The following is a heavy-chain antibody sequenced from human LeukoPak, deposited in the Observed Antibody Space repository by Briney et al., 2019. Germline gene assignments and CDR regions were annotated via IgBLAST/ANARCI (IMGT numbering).Heavy chain of an antibody. CDR3: ARGSSGSYLDAFDI. CDR1: GGSISSSSYY. D-gene: IGHD1-26*01. Sequence: SETLSLTCTVSGGSISSSSYYWGWIRQPPGKGLEWIGSIYYSGSTYYNPSLKSRVTISVDTSKNQFSLKLSSVTAADTAVYYCARGSSGSYLDAFDIWGQGTMVTVSS. J-gene: IGHJ3*02. CDR2: IYYSGST. V-gene: IGHV4-39*07.